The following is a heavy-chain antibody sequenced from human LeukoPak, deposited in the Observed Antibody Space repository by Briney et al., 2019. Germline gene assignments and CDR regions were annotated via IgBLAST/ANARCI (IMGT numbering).Heavy chain of an antibody. V-gene: IGHV3-48*04. CDR3: ARDPYSGNYGAYYYYYMDV. CDR2: ISSSGSTI. CDR1: GFTVSSNS. J-gene: IGHJ6*03. D-gene: IGHD1-26*01. Sequence: PGGSLRLSCTVSGFTVSSNSMNWVRQAPGKGLEWVSYISSSGSTIYYADSVRGRFTISRDNAKNSLYLQMNSLRAEDTAVYFCARDPYSGNYGAYYYYYMDVWGKGTTVTISS.